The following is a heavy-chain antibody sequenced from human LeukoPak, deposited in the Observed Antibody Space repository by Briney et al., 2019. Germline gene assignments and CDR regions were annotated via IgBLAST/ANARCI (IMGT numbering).Heavy chain of an antibody. V-gene: IGHV1-18*01. CDR2: ISAYNGNT. J-gene: IGHJ2*01. Sequence: ASVKVSCKASGYTFTSYGISWVRQAPGQGLEWMGWISAYNGNTNYAQKLQGRVTMTTDTSTSTAYMELRSLRSDDTAVYYCARVPMAYGGNSVYWYFDLWGRGTLVTVSS. D-gene: IGHD4-23*01. CDR3: ARVPMAYGGNSVYWYFDL. CDR1: GYTFTSYG.